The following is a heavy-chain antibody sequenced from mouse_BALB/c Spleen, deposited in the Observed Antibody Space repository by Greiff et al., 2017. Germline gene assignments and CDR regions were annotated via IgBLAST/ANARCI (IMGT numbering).Heavy chain of an antibody. Sequence: EVKLVESGGGLVQPGGSLKLSCAASGFTFSSYGMSWVRQTPDKRLELVATINSNGGSTYYPDSVKGRFTISRDNAKNTLYLQMSSLKSEDTAMYYCARVNWDRYYFDDWGQGTLVTVSA. CDR1: GFTFSSYG. V-gene: IGHV5-6-3*01. CDR2: INSNGGST. J-gene: IGHJ3*01. CDR3: ARVNWDRYYFDD. D-gene: IGHD4-1*01.